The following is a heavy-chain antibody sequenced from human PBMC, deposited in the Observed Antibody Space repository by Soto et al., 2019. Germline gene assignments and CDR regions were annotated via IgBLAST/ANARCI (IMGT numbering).Heavy chain of an antibody. CDR1: GGSISSGGYS. CDR2: IYHSGST. J-gene: IGHJ4*02. D-gene: IGHD5-18*01. Sequence: PSETLSLTCAVSGGSISSGGYSWSWIRQPPGKGLEWIGYIYHSGSTYYNPSLKSRVTISVDRSKNQFSLKLSSVTAADTAVYYCARASGYSYLFDYWGQGTLVTVS. V-gene: IGHV4-30-2*01. CDR3: ARASGYSYLFDY.